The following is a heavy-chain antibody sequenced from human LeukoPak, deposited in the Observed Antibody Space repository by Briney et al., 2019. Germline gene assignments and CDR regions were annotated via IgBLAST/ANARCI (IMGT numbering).Heavy chain of an antibody. J-gene: IGHJ4*02. V-gene: IGHV3-66*01. D-gene: IGHD2-15*01. Sequence: GGSLRLSCAASGFTVSSNYMSWVRQAPGKGLEWVSVIYSGGSTYYADSVKGGFTISRDNSKNTLYLQMNSLRAEDTAVYHCAREYCSGGSCYLYYFDYWGQGTLVTVSS. CDR3: AREYCSGGSCYLYYFDY. CDR1: GFTVSSNY. CDR2: IYSGGST.